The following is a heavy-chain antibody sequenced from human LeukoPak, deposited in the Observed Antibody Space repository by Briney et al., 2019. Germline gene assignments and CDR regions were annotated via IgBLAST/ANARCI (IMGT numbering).Heavy chain of an antibody. CDR1: GFTFSSYS. Sequence: PGGSLRLSCAASGFTFSSYSMNWVRQAPGKGLEWVSYISSSSSTIYYADSVKGRFTISRDNAKNSLYLQMNSLRAEDTAVYYCARYSIAVANYYYYYMDVWGKGTTVTVSS. CDR3: ARYSIAVANYYYYYMDV. CDR2: ISSSSSTI. J-gene: IGHJ6*03. V-gene: IGHV3-48*01. D-gene: IGHD6-19*01.